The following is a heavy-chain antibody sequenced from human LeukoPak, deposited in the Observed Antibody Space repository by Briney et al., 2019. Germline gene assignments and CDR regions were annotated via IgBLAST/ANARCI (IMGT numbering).Heavy chain of an antibody. CDR1: GLSISDYY. V-gene: IGHV3-11*01. Sequence: GGSLRPSCAASGLSISDYYMSWIRQAPGEGLQWISYISSVTSAIHYADSMKGRFTMSRDNAKNSVYLQMNSLRTEDTAMYFCVSTPAIRRLNFWGQGTLVTVSS. J-gene: IGHJ4*02. CDR2: ISSVTSAI. D-gene: IGHD2-2*02. CDR3: VSTPAIRRLNF.